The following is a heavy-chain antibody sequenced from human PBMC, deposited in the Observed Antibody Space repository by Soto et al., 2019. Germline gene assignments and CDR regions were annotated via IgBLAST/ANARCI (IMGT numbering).Heavy chain of an antibody. V-gene: IGHV3-33*01. CDR1: GFTFSSYG. J-gene: IGHJ4*02. CDR2: IWYDGSNK. CDR3: ARDLVDVRGSYYEVTPSPLDY. Sequence: GGSLRLSCAASGFTFSSYGMHWVRQAPGKGLEWVAVIWYDGSNKYYADSVKGRFTISRDNSKNTLYLQMNSLRAEDTAVYYCARDLVDVRGSYYEVTPSPLDYWGQGTLVTVSS. D-gene: IGHD1-26*01.